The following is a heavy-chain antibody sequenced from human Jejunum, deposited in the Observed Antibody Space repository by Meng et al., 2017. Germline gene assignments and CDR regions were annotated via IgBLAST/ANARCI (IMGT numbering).Heavy chain of an antibody. CDR3: ARERYSSGDYFDY. CDR2: INSDGSST. J-gene: IGHJ4*02. V-gene: IGHV3-74*01. D-gene: IGHD6-19*01. CDR1: GFTFSSYW. Sequence: GESLKISCGASGFTFSSYWMHWVRQAPGKGLVWLSRINSDGSSTTYADSVKGRFTISRDNAKNTLYLQMNSLRGEDTAVYYCARERYSSGDYFDYWGQGTRVTVSS.